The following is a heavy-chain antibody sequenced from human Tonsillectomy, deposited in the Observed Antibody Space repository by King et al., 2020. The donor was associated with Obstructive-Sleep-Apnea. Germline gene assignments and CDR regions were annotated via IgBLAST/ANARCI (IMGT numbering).Heavy chain of an antibody. Sequence: VQLVESGGGVVQPGRFLRISRAAAGFTFSRYVMDWVIQAPGKGREWVAVISSEGRNKYYEDSGKGRFTISRENSKNTLYLQMNSLSAEDTAVYYCAKGGRTMIVVTDFDYWGQGTLVTVSS. CDR1: GFTFSRYV. J-gene: IGHJ4*02. CDR2: ISSEGRNK. D-gene: IGHD3-22*01. V-gene: IGHV3-30*18. CDR3: AKGGRTMIVVTDFDY.